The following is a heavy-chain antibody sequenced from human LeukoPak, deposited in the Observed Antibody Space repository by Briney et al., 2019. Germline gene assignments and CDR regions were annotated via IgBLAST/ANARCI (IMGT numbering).Heavy chain of an antibody. CDR1: GGSFSGYY. J-gene: IGHJ4*02. V-gene: IGHV4-34*01. D-gene: IGHD6-19*01. Sequence: SETLSLTCAVYGGSFSGYYWSWIRQPPGKGLEWIGEINHSGSTNYNPSLKSRVTISVDTSKNQFSLKLSSVTAADTAVYYCARQWLESYYFDYWGQGTLVTVSS. CDR3: ARQWLESYYFDY. CDR2: INHSGST.